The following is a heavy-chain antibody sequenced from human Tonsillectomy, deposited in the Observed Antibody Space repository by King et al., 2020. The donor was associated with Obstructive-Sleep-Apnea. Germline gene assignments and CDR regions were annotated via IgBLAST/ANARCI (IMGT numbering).Heavy chain of an antibody. D-gene: IGHD3-10*01. CDR2: ISAYNGNT. Sequence: QLVQSGAEVKKPGASVKVSCKASGYTFTSYGISWVRQAPGQGLEWMGWISAYNGNTNYAQKLQGRVTMTTDTSTSTAYMELRRLRSDDTAVYYCAREDQYYYGSGSYYNEARGFDPWGQGILVTVSS. J-gene: IGHJ5*02. V-gene: IGHV1-18*04. CDR3: AREDQYYYGSGSYYNEARGFDP. CDR1: GYTFTSYG.